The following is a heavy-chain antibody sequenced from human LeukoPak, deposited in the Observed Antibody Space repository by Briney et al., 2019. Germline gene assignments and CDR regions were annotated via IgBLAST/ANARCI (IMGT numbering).Heavy chain of an antibody. D-gene: IGHD1-14*01. J-gene: IGHJ4*02. Sequence: ASVKVSYKTSGYTFTDPYIHWVRQAPGQGFEWMGWINPNTGDTNYGQKFQGRVTMTRDTSIRTAYMEMSRLRFDDTAVYYCARAKNRGYDFWGQGTLVTVSS. CDR1: GYTFTDPY. CDR2: INPNTGDT. V-gene: IGHV1-2*02. CDR3: ARAKNRGYDF.